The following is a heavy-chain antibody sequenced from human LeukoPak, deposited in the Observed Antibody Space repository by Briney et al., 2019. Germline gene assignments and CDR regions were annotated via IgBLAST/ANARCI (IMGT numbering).Heavy chain of an antibody. J-gene: IGHJ5*02. Sequence: ASVKASCKVSGYTLTELSMHWVRQAPGKGLEWMGGFDPEDGETIYAQKFQGRVTMTEDTSTDTAYMELSSLRSEDTAVYYCATVVDYYGSGSSNWFDPWGQGTLVTVSS. CDR1: GYTLTELS. CDR3: ATVVDYYGSGSSNWFDP. V-gene: IGHV1-24*01. CDR2: FDPEDGET. D-gene: IGHD3-10*01.